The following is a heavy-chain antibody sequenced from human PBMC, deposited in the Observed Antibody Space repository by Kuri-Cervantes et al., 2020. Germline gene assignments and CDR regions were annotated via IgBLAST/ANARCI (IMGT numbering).Heavy chain of an antibody. CDR2: INPNSGGT. CDR1: GYTFTDYY. CDR3: AREPRPGAKFSDY. J-gene: IGHJ4*02. D-gene: IGHD1-14*01. Sequence: ASVTVSCKASGYTFTDYYIHWVRQAPGQGLEWMGWINPNSGGTHCAQKFQDRVTLTRDTSISTAFLEVSSLKSDDTAVYYCAREPRPGAKFSDYWGQGTLVTVSS. V-gene: IGHV1-2*02.